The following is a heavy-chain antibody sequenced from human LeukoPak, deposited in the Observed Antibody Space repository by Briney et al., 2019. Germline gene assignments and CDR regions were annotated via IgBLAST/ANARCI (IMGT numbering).Heavy chain of an antibody. Sequence: SETLSLTCTVSGYSISSGYSWGWTRQPPGKGLEWIGSIYHSGSTYYNPSLKSRVTISVDTSKNQFSLKLSSVTAADTAVYYCAGGYYYMDVWGKGTTVTISS. CDR3: AGGYYYMDV. CDR2: IYHSGST. V-gene: IGHV4-38-2*02. CDR1: GYSISSGYS. D-gene: IGHD3-16*01. J-gene: IGHJ6*03.